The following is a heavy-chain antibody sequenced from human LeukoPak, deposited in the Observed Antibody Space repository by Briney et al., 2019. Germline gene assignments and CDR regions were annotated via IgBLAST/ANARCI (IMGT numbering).Heavy chain of an antibody. CDR2: IYYSGST. CDR1: GGSVSSGSYY. D-gene: IGHD2-2*01. J-gene: IGHJ4*02. V-gene: IGHV4-61*01. Sequence: PSETLSLTCTVSGGSVSSGSYYWSWIRQPPGKGLEWIGYIYYSGSTNYNPSLKSRVTISVDTSKNQFSLKLSSVTAADTAVYYCARVRVVVPAPDDYWGQGTLVTVSS. CDR3: ARVRVVVPAPDDY.